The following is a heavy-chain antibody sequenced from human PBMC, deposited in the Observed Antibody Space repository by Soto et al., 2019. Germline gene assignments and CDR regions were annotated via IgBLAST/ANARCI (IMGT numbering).Heavy chain of an antibody. D-gene: IGHD3-10*01. Sequence: QVQLQQWGAGLLKPSETLSLTCAVYGGSFSGYYWSWIRQPPGTGLAWIGEINHIGSTNYNPSLKSRVTISVDTSTNQLTLRLSYVTAADTAVYYCASDQLWFGESHGFDIWGQGTMVTVSS. V-gene: IGHV4-34*01. CDR2: INHIGST. CDR3: ASDQLWFGESHGFDI. J-gene: IGHJ3*02. CDR1: GGSFSGYY.